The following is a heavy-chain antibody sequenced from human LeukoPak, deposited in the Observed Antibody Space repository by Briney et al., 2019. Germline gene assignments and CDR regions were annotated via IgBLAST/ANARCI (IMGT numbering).Heavy chain of an antibody. Sequence: PSQTPSLTCIVSCGSIRPGGFYWGWIRQAPRKGMGRVGRIYTSGSADYNPSLKSRVTISVDRSKNQFSLRLTSVTAADTAVYYCARDGSGMRPFDYWGQGTLVTVSS. CDR2: IYTSGSA. D-gene: IGHD3-10*01. CDR3: ARDGSGMRPFDY. J-gene: IGHJ4*02. V-gene: IGHV4-61*02. CDR1: CGSIRPGGFY.